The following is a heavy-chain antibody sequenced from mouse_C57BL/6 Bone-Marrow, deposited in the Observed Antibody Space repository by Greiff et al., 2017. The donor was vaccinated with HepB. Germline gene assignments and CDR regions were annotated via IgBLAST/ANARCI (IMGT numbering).Heavy chain of an antibody. CDR1: GFNIKDDY. Sequence: EVQLQQSGAELVRPGASVKLSCTASGFNIKDDYMHWVKQRPEQGLEWIGWIDPENGDTEYASKFQGKATITADTSSNTAYLQLSSLTSEDTAVYYCTTATVVAPMDYWGQGTSVTVS. D-gene: IGHD1-1*01. V-gene: IGHV14-4*01. CDR3: TTATVVAPMDY. J-gene: IGHJ4*01. CDR2: IDPENGDT.